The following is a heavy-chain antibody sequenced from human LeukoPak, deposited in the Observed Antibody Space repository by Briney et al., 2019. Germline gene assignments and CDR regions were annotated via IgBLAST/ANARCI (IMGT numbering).Heavy chain of an antibody. D-gene: IGHD6-19*01. J-gene: IGHJ4*02. CDR2: ISGDGGST. Sequence: GGSLRLSCAASGFTFDDYATHWVRQAPGRGLEWVSLISGDGGSTYYADSVKGRFTISRDNSKNSLYLQMNSLRTEDTALYYCAKVGRASGWYVFDYWGQGTLVTVSS. CDR3: AKVGRASGWYVFDY. V-gene: IGHV3-43*02. CDR1: GFTFDDYA.